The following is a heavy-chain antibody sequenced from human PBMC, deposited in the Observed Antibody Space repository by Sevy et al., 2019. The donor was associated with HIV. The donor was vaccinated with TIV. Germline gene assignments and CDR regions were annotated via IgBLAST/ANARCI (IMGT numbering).Heavy chain of an antibody. Sequence: ASVKVSCKASGYTFTSYGISWVRQAPGQGLEWMGWISAYNGNTNYAQKLQGRVTITTDTSTSTAYMELRSLRYDDTAVDYCARSSLVTIFGVVIRFDPWGQGTLVTVSS. J-gene: IGHJ5*02. CDR2: ISAYNGNT. CDR1: GYTFTSYG. CDR3: ARSSLVTIFGVVIRFDP. D-gene: IGHD3-3*01. V-gene: IGHV1-18*01.